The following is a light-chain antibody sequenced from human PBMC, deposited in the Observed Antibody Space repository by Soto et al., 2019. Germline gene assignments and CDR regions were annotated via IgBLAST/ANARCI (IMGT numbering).Light chain of an antibody. CDR3: QQYHNWPPWT. CDR1: QSVTSN. J-gene: IGKJ1*01. CDR2: AAS. V-gene: IGKV3-15*01. Sequence: EIVMTQSPATLSVSLGGRATLSCRASQSVTSNLAWYQQKPGQAPRLLIYAASTRASGIPPRFSGSGSETEFTLTISSLQSEGFAVYFCQQYHNWPPWTFGQGTKVEIK.